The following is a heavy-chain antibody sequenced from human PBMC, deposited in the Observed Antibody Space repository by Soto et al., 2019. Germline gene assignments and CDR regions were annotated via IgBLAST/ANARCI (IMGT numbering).Heavy chain of an antibody. D-gene: IGHD6-13*01. V-gene: IGHV3-21*01. CDR1: GFTFSSYS. J-gene: IGHJ5*02. CDR3: TRDASRDSSARGWFDP. CDR2: ISSNSAYI. Sequence: GGSLRLSCAASGFTFSSYSMNWVRQAPGKGLEWVSTISSNSAYIYYTDALRGRFTISRDNAKNSLHLQMNSLRAEDTAVYYCTRDASRDSSARGWFDPWGPGTLVTVSS.